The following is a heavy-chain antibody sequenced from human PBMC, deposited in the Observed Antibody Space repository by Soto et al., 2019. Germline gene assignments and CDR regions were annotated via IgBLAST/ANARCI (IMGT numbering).Heavy chain of an antibody. D-gene: IGHD3-16*02. CDR1: GESFSDYY. V-gene: IGHV4-34*01. Sequence: QVQLQQWGAGLLKPSETLSLTCGVYGESFSDYYWSWIRQPPGKGLEWIGEINHTGSTNYNPSLKIRVTISVDTSKNQFSLKLTSVTAADTAIYYCARGVIPDVWGKGTTVTVSS. J-gene: IGHJ6*04. CDR3: ARGVIPDV. CDR2: INHTGST.